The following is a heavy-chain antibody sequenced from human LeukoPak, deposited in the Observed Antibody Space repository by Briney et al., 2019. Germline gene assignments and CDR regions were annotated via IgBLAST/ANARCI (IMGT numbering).Heavy chain of an antibody. CDR2: IHPSGST. Sequence: SETLSLTCAVYGGSFSGYYRSWYRQPPGKGLEWIGEIHPSGSTHYNPSLASRVIISVDTSKNQFSLKVNSVTAADTAVYYCVRGQDQAKSRQWGQGTLATVSS. CDR3: VRGQDQAKSRQ. CDR1: GGSFSGYY. D-gene: IGHD4/OR15-4a*01. J-gene: IGHJ1*01. V-gene: IGHV4-34*01.